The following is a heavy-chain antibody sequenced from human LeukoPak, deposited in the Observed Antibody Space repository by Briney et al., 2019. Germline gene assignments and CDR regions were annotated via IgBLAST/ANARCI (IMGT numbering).Heavy chain of an antibody. CDR3: ARGWDFRGVMPYFDY. J-gene: IGHJ4*02. V-gene: IGHV1-18*04. Sequence: ASVKVSCKASGYTFTGYYMHWVRQAPGQGLEWMGWISAYNGNTNYAQKLQGRVTMTTDTSTSTAYMELRSLRSDDTAVYYCARGWDFRGVMPYFDYWGQGTLVTVSS. CDR2: ISAYNGNT. D-gene: IGHD3-16*01. CDR1: GYTFTGYY.